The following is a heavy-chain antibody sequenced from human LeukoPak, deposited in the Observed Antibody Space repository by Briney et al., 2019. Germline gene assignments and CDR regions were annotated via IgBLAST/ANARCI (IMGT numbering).Heavy chain of an antibody. CDR3: ARTGRGRDWFDP. D-gene: IGHD2-15*01. CDR1: GFTFSDYY. Sequence: PGGSLRLSCAASGFTFSDYYMSWIRQAPGKGLEWLSYISGSSGYTNYADSVKGRFTISRDNAKKSLYLQMDSLRAEDTAMYFCARTGRGRDWFDPWGQGTLVTVS. J-gene: IGHJ5*02. CDR2: ISGSSGYT. V-gene: IGHV3-11*03.